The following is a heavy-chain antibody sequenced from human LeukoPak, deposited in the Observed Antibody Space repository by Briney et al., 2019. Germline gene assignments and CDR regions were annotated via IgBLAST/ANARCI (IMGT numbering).Heavy chain of an antibody. Sequence: PSETLSLTCTVSGSSISSGYYWGWIRQPPGKGLEWIGSIYHSGSTYYNPSLKSRVTISVDTSKNQFSLKLSSVTAADTAVYYCARVLRDGYNSWYFDYWGQGTLVTVSS. D-gene: IGHD5-24*01. J-gene: IGHJ4*02. CDR1: GSSISSGYY. CDR3: ARVLRDGYNSWYFDY. CDR2: IYHSGST. V-gene: IGHV4-38-2*02.